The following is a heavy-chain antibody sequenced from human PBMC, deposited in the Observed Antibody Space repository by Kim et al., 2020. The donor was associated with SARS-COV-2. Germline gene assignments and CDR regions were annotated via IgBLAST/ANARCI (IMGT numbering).Heavy chain of an antibody. D-gene: IGHD3-9*01. CDR1: GYTFTSYV. V-gene: IGHV1-8*01. CDR2: MNPNSGNT. CDR3: AVAPAGVLRYFDWRYYYGMDV. Sequence: ASVKVSCKASGYTFTSYVINWVRQATGQGLEWMGWMNPNSGNTGYAQKFQGRVTMTRNTSISTAYMALSSLRSEVTAVYYCAVAPAGVLRYFDWRYYYGMDVWGEGATVTVSS. J-gene: IGHJ6*01.